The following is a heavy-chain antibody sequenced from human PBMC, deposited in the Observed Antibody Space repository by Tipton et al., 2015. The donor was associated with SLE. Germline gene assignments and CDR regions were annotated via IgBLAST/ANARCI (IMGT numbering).Heavy chain of an antibody. Sequence: SLRLSCSASGFTFSSYAMHWVRQAPGKGLEYVSAISSNGGSTYYADSVKGRFTISRDNSKNTLYLQMSSLRAEDTAVYYCAKEGIAAAGDFDYWGQGTLVTVSS. D-gene: IGHD6-13*01. CDR3: AKEGIAAAGDFDY. CDR1: GFTFSSYA. J-gene: IGHJ4*02. CDR2: ISSNGGST. V-gene: IGHV3-64D*09.